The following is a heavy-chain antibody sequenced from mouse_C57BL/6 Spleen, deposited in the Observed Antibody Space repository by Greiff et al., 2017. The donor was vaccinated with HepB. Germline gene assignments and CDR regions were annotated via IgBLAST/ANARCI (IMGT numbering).Heavy chain of an antibody. J-gene: IGHJ1*03. V-gene: IGHV5-6*01. CDR2: ISSGGSYT. Sequence: EVKLVESGGDLVKPGGSLKLSCAASGFTFSSYGMSWVRQTPDKRLEWVATISSGGSYTYYPDSVKGRFTISRDNAKNTLYLQMSSLKSEDTAMYYCARGGYSNYDWYFDVWGTGTTVTVSS. CDR1: GFTFSSYG. CDR3: ARGGYSNYDWYFDV. D-gene: IGHD2-5*01.